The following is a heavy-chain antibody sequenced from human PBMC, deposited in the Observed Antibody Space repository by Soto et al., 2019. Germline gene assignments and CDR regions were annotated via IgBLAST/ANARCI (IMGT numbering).Heavy chain of an antibody. CDR3: ARIVGADRRWFDP. D-gene: IGHD1-26*01. Sequence: ASVKVSFKASGYTFTNYGITWVRQAPGQGLEWMGWISAYNGNTNYAQKLQGRVTMTTDTSTSTAYMELRSLRSDDTAVYYCARIVGADRRWFDPWGQGTLVTGSS. CDR2: ISAYNGNT. V-gene: IGHV1-18*01. CDR1: GYTFTNYG. J-gene: IGHJ5*02.